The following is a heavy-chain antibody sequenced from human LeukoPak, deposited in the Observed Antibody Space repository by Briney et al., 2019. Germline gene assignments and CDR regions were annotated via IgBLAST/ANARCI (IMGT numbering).Heavy chain of an antibody. D-gene: IGHD6-13*01. CDR1: GFTSSSYG. Sequence: GSLRLSCAASGFTSSSYGMHWVRQAPGKGLEWVAVIWYDGSNKYYADSVKGRFTISRDNSKNTLYLQMNSLRAEDTAVYYCAREGGSSWYNWFDPWGQGTLVTVSS. CDR3: AREGGSSWYNWFDP. V-gene: IGHV3-33*08. J-gene: IGHJ5*02. CDR2: IWYDGSNK.